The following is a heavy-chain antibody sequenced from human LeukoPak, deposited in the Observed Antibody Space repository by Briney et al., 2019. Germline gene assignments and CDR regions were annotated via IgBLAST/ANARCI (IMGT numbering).Heavy chain of an antibody. CDR1: GFTFSSYG. V-gene: IGHV3-30*18. CDR2: ISYDGSNK. Sequence: PGGSLRLSCAASGFTFSSYGMHWVRQAPGKGLEWVAVISYDGSNKYYADSVKGRFTISRDNSKNTLYLQMNSLRAEDTAVYYCAKGRGAAHWGQGTLVTVSS. CDR3: AKGRGAAH. D-gene: IGHD3-10*01. J-gene: IGHJ4*02.